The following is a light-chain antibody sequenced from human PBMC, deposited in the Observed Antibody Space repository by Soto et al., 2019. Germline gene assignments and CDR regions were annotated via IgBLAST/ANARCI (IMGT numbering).Light chain of an antibody. CDR3: SSYAPVNTLV. V-gene: IGLV2-23*02. CDR1: SSDVGSFYL. Sequence: QSVLTQPASVSGSPGQSITISCTGTSSDVGSFYLVSWYQQYPRKAPKLLIYEVNKRPSGVSNRFSGSKSGNTASLTISGLQAEDEANYYCSSYAPVNTLVFGGGTKLTVL. CDR2: EVN. J-gene: IGLJ2*01.